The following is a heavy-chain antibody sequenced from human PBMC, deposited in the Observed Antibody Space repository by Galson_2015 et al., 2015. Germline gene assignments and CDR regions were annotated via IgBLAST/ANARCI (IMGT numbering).Heavy chain of an antibody. D-gene: IGHD3-22*01. CDR2: IDWDDDK. Sequence: PALVKPTQTLTLTCTFSGLSLSTSGMRASWIRQPPGKALEWLARIDWDDDKVYSTSLKTRLTISKDTSKNQVVLTMTNMDPVDTATYYCARMSYDSSGYYYFDYWGQGILVTVSS. J-gene: IGHJ4*02. V-gene: IGHV2-70*04. CDR1: GLSLSTSGMR. CDR3: ARMSYDSSGYYYFDY.